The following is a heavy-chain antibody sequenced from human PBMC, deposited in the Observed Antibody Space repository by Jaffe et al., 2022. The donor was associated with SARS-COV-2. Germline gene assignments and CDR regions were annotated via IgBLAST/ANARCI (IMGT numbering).Heavy chain of an antibody. J-gene: IGHJ5*02. CDR1: GFTFSSYW. CDR3: ARDYHPSWTMVRGVNWFDP. Sequence: EVQLVESGGGLVQPGGSLRLSCAASGFTFSSYWMSWVRQAPGKGLEWVANIKQDGSEKYYVDSVKGRFTISRDNAKNSLYLQMNSLRAEDTAVYYCARDYHPSWTMVRGVNWFDPWGQGTLVTVSS. V-gene: IGHV3-7*01. D-gene: IGHD3-10*01. CDR2: IKQDGSEK.